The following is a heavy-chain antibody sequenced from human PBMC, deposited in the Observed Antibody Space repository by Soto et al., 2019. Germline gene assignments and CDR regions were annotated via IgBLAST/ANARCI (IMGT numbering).Heavy chain of an antibody. V-gene: IGHV5-51*01. J-gene: IGHJ4*02. D-gene: IGHD6-13*01. CDR2: IYPGDSYT. Sequence: LKISCKGSGYSFTSYWIGWVRHMPGKGLEWMGIIYPGDSYTRYSPSFQGQVTISADKSISTAYLQWSSLKASDTAMYYCARSRYSSSWYPDYWGQGTMVTVSS. CDR1: GYSFTSYW. CDR3: ARSRYSSSWYPDY.